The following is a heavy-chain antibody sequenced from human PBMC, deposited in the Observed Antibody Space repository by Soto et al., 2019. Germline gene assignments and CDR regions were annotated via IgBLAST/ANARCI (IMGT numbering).Heavy chain of an antibody. D-gene: IGHD3-22*01. CDR1: GASVSSHY. V-gene: IGHV4-59*02. CDR3: ARGSYYYDSSGYYHY. J-gene: IGHJ4*02. Sequence: SETLSLTCTVAGASVSSHYWSWIRQPPGKGLEHIGSIHYSGSITYNPSLKSRVIISVDTSNNQFSLRLTSVTAADAAVYYCARGSYYYDSSGYYHYWGQGTLVTVSS. CDR2: IHYSGSI.